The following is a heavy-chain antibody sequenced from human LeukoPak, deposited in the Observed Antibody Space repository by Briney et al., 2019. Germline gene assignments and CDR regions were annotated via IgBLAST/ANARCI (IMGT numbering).Heavy chain of an antibody. V-gene: IGHV3-48*03. Sequence: GGSLRLSCAASGFTFSSYEMNWVRQAPGKGMEWVSYISTSGSTIYYADSVKGRFTISRDNAQNSLYLQMNSLRAEDTAVYYCARVVAAALDYWGQGTLVTVSS. J-gene: IGHJ4*02. CDR1: GFTFSSYE. D-gene: IGHD6-13*01. CDR3: ARVVAAALDY. CDR2: ISTSGSTI.